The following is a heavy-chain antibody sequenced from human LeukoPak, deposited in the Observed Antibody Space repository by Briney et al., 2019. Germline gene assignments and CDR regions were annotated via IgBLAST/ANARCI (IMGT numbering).Heavy chain of an antibody. Sequence: SETLSLTCTVSGDSVSSNPNYWPWIRQPPGKGLECIGYISYSGSTNYNPSLKSRVTLSVDTSKNQFSLKLSSVTAADTAVYYCARSEMATIVGAFDIWGQGTMVTVSS. CDR1: GDSVSSNPNY. CDR2: ISYSGST. V-gene: IGHV4-61*01. D-gene: IGHD5-24*01. J-gene: IGHJ3*02. CDR3: ARSEMATIVGAFDI.